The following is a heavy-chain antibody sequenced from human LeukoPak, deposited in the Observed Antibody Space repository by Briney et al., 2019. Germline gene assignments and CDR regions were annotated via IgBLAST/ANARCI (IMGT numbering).Heavy chain of an antibody. J-gene: IGHJ4*02. CDR1: GFTFSSYA. D-gene: IGHD4-11*01. CDR3: AKDIVTTGGYFDY. CDR2: ISGSGGST. V-gene: IGHV3-23*01. Sequence: GGSLRLSCAASGFTFSSYAMSWVRQAPGKGLEWVSAISGSGGSTYYADSVKGRFTISRGNSKNTLYLQMNSLRADDTAVYYCAKDIVTTGGYFDYWGQGTLVTVSS.